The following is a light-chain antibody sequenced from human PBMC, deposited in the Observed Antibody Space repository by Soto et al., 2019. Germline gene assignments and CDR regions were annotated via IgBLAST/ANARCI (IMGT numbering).Light chain of an antibody. Sequence: QSALTPPASVSGSPGQSITISCTGTSSDVGSYNLVSWYQQHPIKAPKLMIYDVTKRPSGVPDRFSGSKSGNTASLTISGLQAEDEADYYCCSYAGSYNWVCGGGPK. J-gene: IGLJ3*02. CDR2: DVT. CDR1: SSDVGSYNL. CDR3: CSYAGSYNWV. V-gene: IGLV2-23*02.